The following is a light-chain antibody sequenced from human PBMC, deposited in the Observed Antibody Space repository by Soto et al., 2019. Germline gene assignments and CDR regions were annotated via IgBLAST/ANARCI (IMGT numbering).Light chain of an antibody. CDR2: EVN. J-gene: IGLJ3*02. Sequence: QSALTQPPSASGSPGQSVTISCTGTSSDVGAYNYVSWYQQYPGKAPKLMIYEVNNRPSGVPDRFSGSTSGKTASLPVSGLQPEDEAAYHCTSYAGSNIWVFGGGTKVTVL. CDR3: TSYAGSNIWV. CDR1: SSDVGAYNY. V-gene: IGLV2-8*01.